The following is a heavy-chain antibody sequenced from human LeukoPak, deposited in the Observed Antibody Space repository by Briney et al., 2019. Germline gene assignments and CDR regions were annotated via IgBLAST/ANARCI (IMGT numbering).Heavy chain of an antibody. J-gene: IGHJ5*02. V-gene: IGHV3-74*01. D-gene: IGHD1-26*01. CDR3: ARGTYGLRIDNWFDP. CDR1: GFTFSSYW. CDR2: INNDGNSS. Sequence: GGSLRLSCAASGFTFSSYWMHWVRQAPGKGLVWVSRINNDGNSSNYAGSVKGRFTISRDSAKNTLYLQMNSLRAEDTAVYYCARGTYGLRIDNWFDPWGQGTLVSVSS.